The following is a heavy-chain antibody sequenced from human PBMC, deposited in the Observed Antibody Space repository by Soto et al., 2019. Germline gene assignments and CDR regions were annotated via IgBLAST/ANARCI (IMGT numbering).Heavy chain of an antibody. CDR3: ARRYGPGFDY. CDR2: IYYSGST. V-gene: IGHV4-39*01. D-gene: IGHD4-17*01. CDR1: SASISSSSYT. J-gene: IGHJ4*02. Sequence: SETLSLTCTVSSASISSSSYTWGWIRQPPGKGLEWIGSIYYSGSTYYNPSLNSRVTVSVDTSKNQFSLKLSSVTAADTAVYYCARRYGPGFDYWGQGTLVTVSS.